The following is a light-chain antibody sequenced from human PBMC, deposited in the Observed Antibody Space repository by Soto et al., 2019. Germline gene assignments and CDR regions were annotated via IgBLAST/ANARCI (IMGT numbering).Light chain of an antibody. CDR3: HQYATLPRT. Sequence: PGESAPLSRRSSQSLRSGDLACDQQIPGLAPGLLIYGASSRATGIPDGFSGSGSGTDFNLTVNRLAPEDFAVYYCHQYATLPRTFGQGTKVDIK. J-gene: IGKJ1*01. CDR2: GAS. CDR1: QSLRSGD. V-gene: IGKV3-20*01.